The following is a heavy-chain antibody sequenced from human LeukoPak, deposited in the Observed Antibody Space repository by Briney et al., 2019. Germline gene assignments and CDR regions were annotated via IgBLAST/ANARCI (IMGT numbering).Heavy chain of an antibody. CDR1: GYTFTSYG. CDR3: ARVGKEWELQDWFDP. J-gene: IGHJ5*02. Sequence: ASVKVSCKASGYTFTSYGISWVRQAPGQGLEWMGWISAYNGNTNYAQKLQGRVTMTTDTSMSTAYMELRSLRSDDTAVYYCARVGKEWELQDWFDPWGQGTLVTVSS. CDR2: ISAYNGNT. D-gene: IGHD1-26*01. V-gene: IGHV1-18*01.